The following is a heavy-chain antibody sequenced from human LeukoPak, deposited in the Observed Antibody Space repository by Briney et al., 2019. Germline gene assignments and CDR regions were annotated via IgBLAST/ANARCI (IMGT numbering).Heavy chain of an antibody. V-gene: IGHV3-30*03. D-gene: IGHD1-26*01. CDR2: ISYDGSNK. CDR1: GFTFSSYG. J-gene: IGHJ4*02. Sequence: PGGSLRLSCAASGFTFSSYGMHWVRQAPGKGLEWVAVISYDGSNKYYADSVKGRFTISRDNSKNTLYLKMNSLRAEDTAVYYCAREGMVGATVDSWGQGTLVTVSS. CDR3: AREGMVGATVDS.